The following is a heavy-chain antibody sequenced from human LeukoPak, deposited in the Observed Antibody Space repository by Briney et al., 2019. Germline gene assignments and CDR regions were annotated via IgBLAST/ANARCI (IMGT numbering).Heavy chain of an antibody. J-gene: IGHJ4*02. Sequence: PSGTLSLTCTVSGGSINSYYWSWIRQAPGKGLEWIGYISYSGSTNYNPSLKSRVTISVDTSKNQFSLKLNSVTAADTAVYYCARDRNKVSYYNSGGRGGSDYWGQGTLVTVSS. CDR1: GGSINSYY. D-gene: IGHD3-10*01. CDR2: ISYSGST. V-gene: IGHV4-59*01. CDR3: ARDRNKVSYYNSGGRGGSDY.